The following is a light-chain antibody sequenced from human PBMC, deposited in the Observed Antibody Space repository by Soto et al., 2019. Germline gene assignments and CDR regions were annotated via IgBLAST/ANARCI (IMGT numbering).Light chain of an antibody. CDR2: DAS. J-gene: IGKJ5*01. V-gene: IGKV3-11*01. CDR3: QQRHMWPIT. Sequence: VVLTQAPVTLSLSPGERATPACMASQSLRGLLAWYQQKPGQAPRLLIYDASNRATGIPPRFSGSGSGTDFTLTISSLEPEDSAVYYCQQRHMWPITFGQGTRLEIK. CDR1: QSLRGL.